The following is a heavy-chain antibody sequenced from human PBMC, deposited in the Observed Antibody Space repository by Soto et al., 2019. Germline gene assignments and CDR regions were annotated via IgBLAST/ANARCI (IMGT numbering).Heavy chain of an antibody. Sequence: SETLSLTCTVSGCSISSYYWSWIRQPPGKGLEWIGYIYYSGSTNYNPSLKSRVTISVDTSKNQFSLKLSSVTAADTAVYYCARGYCDYVWGSYPHYWGQGTLVTVSS. J-gene: IGHJ4*02. CDR3: ARGYCDYVWGSYPHY. CDR1: GCSISSYY. D-gene: IGHD3-16*02. CDR2: IYYSGST. V-gene: IGHV4-59*01.